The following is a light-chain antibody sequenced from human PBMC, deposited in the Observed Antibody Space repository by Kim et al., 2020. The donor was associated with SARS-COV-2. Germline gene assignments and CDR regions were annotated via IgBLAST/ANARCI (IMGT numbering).Light chain of an antibody. CDR1: QSISSW. V-gene: IGKV1-5*03. CDR2: ESS. Sequence: DIQMTQSPSTLSASVGDRVTISCRASQSISSWLAWYQQKPGKAPNLLFYESSSLESGVPSRFSGSGSGTEFTLTISSLQPDDFATYYSQQYNSYPLTFRGGTKVDIK. CDR3: QQYNSYPLT. J-gene: IGKJ4*01.